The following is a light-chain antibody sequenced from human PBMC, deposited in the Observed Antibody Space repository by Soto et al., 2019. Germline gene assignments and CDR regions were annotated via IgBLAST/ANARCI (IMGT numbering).Light chain of an antibody. J-gene: IGKJ2*01. CDR3: QQSYSTLDT. V-gene: IGKV1-39*01. Sequence: DIPMTQSPSSLSASVGDRVTITCRASQRISSYLNWYQQKPGKAPKLLIYAASSLQSGVPSRFSGSGSGTDFTLTISSLQPEDFATYYCQQSYSTLDTFGQGTKLEIK. CDR1: QRISSY. CDR2: AAS.